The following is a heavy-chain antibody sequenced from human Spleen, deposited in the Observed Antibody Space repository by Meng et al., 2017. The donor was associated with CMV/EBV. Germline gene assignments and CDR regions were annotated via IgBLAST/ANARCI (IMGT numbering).Heavy chain of an antibody. V-gene: IGHV1-2*02. CDR2: INPNSGGT. Sequence: ASVKVSCKGSGYTFTGYYMHWVRQAPGQGLEWMGWINPNSGGTNYAQKFPGRVTMTRDTSISIAYMELSRLRSDDTAVYYCARDNNWGPDYWGQGTLVTVSS. CDR3: ARDNNWGPDY. D-gene: IGHD7-27*01. CDR1: GYTFTGYY. J-gene: IGHJ4*02.